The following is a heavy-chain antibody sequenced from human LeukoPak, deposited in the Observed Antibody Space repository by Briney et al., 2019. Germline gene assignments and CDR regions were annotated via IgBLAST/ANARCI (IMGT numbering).Heavy chain of an antibody. CDR1: SGSISSYS. V-gene: IGHV4-59*08. D-gene: IGHD6-19*01. J-gene: IGHJ3*02. CDR2: IYYSGST. Sequence: SETLSLTCTVSSGSISSYSWSWIRQPPGKGLEWIGYIYYSGSTYYNPSLQSRVTISVDTSKNQFSLKLNSVTAPDTGIYYCARRAVTGTGVDAFDIWGQGTMVTVSS. CDR3: ARRAVTGTGVDAFDI.